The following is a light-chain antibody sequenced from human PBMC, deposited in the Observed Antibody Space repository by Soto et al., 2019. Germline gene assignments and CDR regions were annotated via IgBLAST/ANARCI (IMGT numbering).Light chain of an antibody. V-gene: IGLV1-44*01. CDR2: SNN. CDR3: AAWDDSLNGLVV. J-gene: IGLJ2*01. Sequence: QSVLTQPPSASGSPGQRVTISCSGSSCNIGSNTVNWYQQLPGTAPKLLIYSNNQRPSGVPGRFSGSKSGTSASLAISWLQSEDEADYYCAAWDDSLNGLVVFGGGTKLTVL. CDR1: SCNIGSNT.